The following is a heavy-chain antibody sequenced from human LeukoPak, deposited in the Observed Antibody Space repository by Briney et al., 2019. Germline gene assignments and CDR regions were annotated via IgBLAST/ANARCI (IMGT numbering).Heavy chain of an antibody. D-gene: IGHD3-9*01. Sequence: GASVRVSCKASGYTFTSYGISWVRQAPGQGPEWMGWISAYNGNTNYAQKLQGRVTMTTDTSTSTAYMELRSLRSDDTAVYYCARAEFDWLLSSWYFDLWGRGTLVTVSS. CDR3: ARAEFDWLLSSWYFDL. V-gene: IGHV1-18*01. CDR1: GYTFTSYG. J-gene: IGHJ2*01. CDR2: ISAYNGNT.